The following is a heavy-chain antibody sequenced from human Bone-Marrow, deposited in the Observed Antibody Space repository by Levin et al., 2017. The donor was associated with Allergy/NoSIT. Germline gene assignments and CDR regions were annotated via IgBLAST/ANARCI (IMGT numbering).Heavy chain of an antibody. CDR3: ARVGYCISTSCYEGETYIDY. CDR2: ISYDGSNK. Sequence: GGSLRLSCAASGFTFSSYAMHWVRQAPGKGLEWVAVISYDGSNKYYADSVKGRFTISRDNSKNTLYLQMNSLRAEDTAVYYCARVGYCISTSCYEGETYIDYWGQGTLVTVSS. V-gene: IGHV3-30-3*01. J-gene: IGHJ4*02. CDR1: GFTFSSYA. D-gene: IGHD2-2*01.